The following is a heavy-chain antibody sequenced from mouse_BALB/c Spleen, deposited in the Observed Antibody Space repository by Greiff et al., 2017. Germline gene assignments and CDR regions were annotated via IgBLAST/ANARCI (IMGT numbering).Heavy chain of an antibody. J-gene: IGHJ3*01. CDR3: ARRGYDYGFAY. V-gene: IGHV5-6-5*01. CDR2: ISSGGST. CDR1: GFTFSSYA. D-gene: IGHD2-4*01. Sequence: EVQGVESGGGLVKPGGSLKLSCAASGFTFSSYAMSWVRQTPEKRLEWVASISSGGSTYYPDSVKGRFTISRDNARNILYLQMSSLRSEDTAMYYCARRGYDYGFAYWGQGTLVTVSA.